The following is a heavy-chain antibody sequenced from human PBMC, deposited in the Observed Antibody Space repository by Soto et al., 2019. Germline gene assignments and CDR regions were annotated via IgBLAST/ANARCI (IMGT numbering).Heavy chain of an antibody. D-gene: IGHD3-3*01. Sequence: GGSLRLSCAASGFTFSSYAMHWVRQAPGKGLEWVAVISYDGSNKYYADSVKGRFTISRDNSKNTLYLQMNSLRAEDTAVYYCARWGGTHFGHSEPYYDFWSGYYKKPTYFDYWGQGTLVTGSS. CDR3: ARWGGTHFGHSEPYYDFWSGYYKKPTYFDY. CDR1: GFTFSSYA. CDR2: ISYDGSNK. V-gene: IGHV3-30-3*01. J-gene: IGHJ4*02.